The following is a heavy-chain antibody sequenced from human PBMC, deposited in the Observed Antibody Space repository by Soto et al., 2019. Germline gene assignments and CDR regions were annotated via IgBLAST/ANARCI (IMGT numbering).Heavy chain of an antibody. V-gene: IGHV4-31*03. CDR3: ARESFYDILTGWAFDI. D-gene: IGHD3-9*01. CDR2: IYYSGST. Sequence: QVQLQESGPGLVKPSQTLSLTCTVSGGSISSGGYYWSWIRQHPGKALEWIGYIYYSGSTYYNPSLKSRVTISVDTSKNQFSLKLSSVTAADTAVYYCARESFYDILTGWAFDIWGQGTMVTVSS. CDR1: GGSISSGGYY. J-gene: IGHJ3*02.